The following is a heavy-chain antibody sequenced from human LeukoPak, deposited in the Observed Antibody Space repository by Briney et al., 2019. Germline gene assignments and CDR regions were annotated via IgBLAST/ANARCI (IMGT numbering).Heavy chain of an antibody. Sequence: SVKVSCKASGGTFSSYAISWVRQAPGQGLEWMGGIIPIFGTANYAQKLQGRVTITADESTSTAYMELSSLRSEDTAVYYCARGKYCYDSSGYYYGSYYYYYGMDVWGQGTTVTVSS. CDR1: GGTFSSYA. CDR3: ARGKYCYDSSGYYYGSYYYYYGMDV. D-gene: IGHD3-22*01. CDR2: IIPIFGTA. V-gene: IGHV1-69*13. J-gene: IGHJ6*02.